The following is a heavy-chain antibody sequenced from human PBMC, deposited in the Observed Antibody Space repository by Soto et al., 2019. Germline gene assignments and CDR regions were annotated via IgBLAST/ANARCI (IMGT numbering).Heavy chain of an antibody. V-gene: IGHV4-4*02. CDR2: IYHSGST. D-gene: IGHD6-13*01. Sequence: PAETLSLTCAVSGGSISSSNWWSWVRQPPGKGLEWIGEIYHSGSTNYNPSLKGRVTISVDKSKNQFSLKLSSVTAADTAVYYCASQRAAGPRYYYYYYGMDVWGQGTTVTVSS. CDR3: ASQRAAGPRYYYYYYGMDV. CDR1: GGSISSSNW. J-gene: IGHJ6*02.